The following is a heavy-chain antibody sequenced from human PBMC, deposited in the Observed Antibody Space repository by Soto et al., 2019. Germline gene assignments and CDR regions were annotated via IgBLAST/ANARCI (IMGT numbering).Heavy chain of an antibody. CDR2: INAGNDNT. D-gene: IGHD4-17*01. V-gene: IGHV1-3*01. CDR3: ARDGLYGDQNAFDI. CDR1: GYTVTTYA. J-gene: IGHJ3*02. Sequence: GASVKVSCKASGYTVTTYAIHWVRQAPGQRLEWMGWINAGNDNTKYSQKFQGRVTMTTDTSTSTAYMELRSLRSDDTAVYYCARDGLYGDQNAFDIWGPGTMVT.